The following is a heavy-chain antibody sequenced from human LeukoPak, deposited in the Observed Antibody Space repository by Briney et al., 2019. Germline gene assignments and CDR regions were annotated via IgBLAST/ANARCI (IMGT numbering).Heavy chain of an antibody. CDR2: IIPILGIA. CDR1: GGTFSSYA. D-gene: IGHD2-15*01. V-gene: IGHV1-69*04. Sequence: ASVKVSCKASGGTFSSYAISWVRQAPGQGLEWMGRIIPILGIANYAQKFQGRVTITADKSTSTAYMELSSLRSEDTAVYYCARMCSGGSCYSDYWGQGTLVTVSS. CDR3: ARMCSGGSCYSDY. J-gene: IGHJ4*02.